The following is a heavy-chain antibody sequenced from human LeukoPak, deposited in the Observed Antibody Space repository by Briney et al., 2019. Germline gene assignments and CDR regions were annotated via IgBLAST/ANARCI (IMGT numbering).Heavy chain of an antibody. CDR3: ARGRGTIMAVRSIYYMDV. Sequence: GGSLRLSCAASGVIFSGYSMNWVRQAPGKGLEWVSFIGSSGATIYYADSVKGRFTVSRDDAKNSLYLQMNSLRAEDTAVYYCARGRGTIMAVRSIYYMDVWGKGTTVTVSS. D-gene: IGHD3-10*01. V-gene: IGHV3-48*04. CDR1: GVIFSGYS. J-gene: IGHJ6*03. CDR2: IGSSGATI.